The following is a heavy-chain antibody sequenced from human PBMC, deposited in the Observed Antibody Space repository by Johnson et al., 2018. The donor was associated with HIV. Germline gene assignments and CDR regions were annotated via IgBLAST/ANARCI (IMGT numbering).Heavy chain of an antibody. D-gene: IGHD3-22*01. CDR1: GFTFSIYG. CDR2: IRYDGSNK. V-gene: IGHV3-30*02. CDR3: VKDSRMIVVVHGAFDI. Sequence: QVQLVESGGGVVQPGGSLRLSCAASGFTFSIYGMHCVRQAPGKGLEWVAFIRYDGSNKYYADSVKGRFTISRDNAKNSLYLQMDSLRDEDTALYYCVKDSRMIVVVHGAFDIWGQGTMVTVSS. J-gene: IGHJ3*02.